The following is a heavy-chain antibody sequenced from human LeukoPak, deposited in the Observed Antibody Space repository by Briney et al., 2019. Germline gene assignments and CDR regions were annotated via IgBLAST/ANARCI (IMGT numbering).Heavy chain of an antibody. CDR1: GFAFSSYA. CDR2: IQQHGSET. D-gene: IGHD2-2*01. CDR3: ATYSSSNGREFQY. Sequence: GGPLRLSCAASGFAFSSYAMSWVRQAPGKGLEWVANIQQHGSETYYGDSVKGRFTISRDNAKNSLYLQMNSLRAEDTAVYYCATYSSSNGREFQYWGQGTLVTVSS. V-gene: IGHV3-7*01. J-gene: IGHJ1*01.